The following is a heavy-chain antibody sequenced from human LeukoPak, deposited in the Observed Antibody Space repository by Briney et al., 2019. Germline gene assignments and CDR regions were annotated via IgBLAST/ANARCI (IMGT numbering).Heavy chain of an antibody. CDR3: ATLANLREKWLSRAPYYFHH. Sequence: GSSVTVSYMPCGCSFTNHYMLLVLQAPGHGLEGIGVMNPRGGSTSYDQKFKGRVTMTRDMSTSPVYMELSSLSSEDTAMYYCATLANLREKWLSRAPYYFHHWGQGTLVTVSS. CDR1: GCSFTNHY. D-gene: IGHD5-12*01. V-gene: IGHV1-46*01. CDR2: MNPRGGST. J-gene: IGHJ4*02.